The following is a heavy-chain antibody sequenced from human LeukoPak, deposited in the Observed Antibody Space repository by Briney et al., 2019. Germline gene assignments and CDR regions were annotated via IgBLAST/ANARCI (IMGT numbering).Heavy chain of an antibody. D-gene: IGHD3-3*01. CDR2: ISAYNGNT. V-gene: IGHV1-18*01. Sequence: ASVKVSCKASGYTFTSYGISWVRQAPGQGLEWMGWISAYNGNTNYAQKLQGRVTMTTDTSTSTAYMELRILRSDDTAVYYCARGGLAEYYDFWSGYSIRGNWFDPRGQGTLVTVSS. J-gene: IGHJ5*02. CDR3: ARGGLAEYYDFWSGYSIRGNWFDP. CDR1: GYTFTSYG.